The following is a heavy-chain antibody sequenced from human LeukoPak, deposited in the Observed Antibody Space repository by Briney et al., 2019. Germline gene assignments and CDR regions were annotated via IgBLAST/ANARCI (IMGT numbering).Heavy chain of an antibody. CDR1: GGSISSSSYY. CDR2: IYYSGST. CDR3: ASQPGKSGFDP. V-gene: IGHV4-39*07. Sequence: SETLSLTCTVSGGSISSSSYYWGWIRQPPGKGLEWIGSIYYSGSTYYNPSLKSRVTISVDTSKNQFSLKLSSVTAADTAVYYCASQPGKSGFDPWGQGTLVTVSS. J-gene: IGHJ5*02. D-gene: IGHD7-27*01.